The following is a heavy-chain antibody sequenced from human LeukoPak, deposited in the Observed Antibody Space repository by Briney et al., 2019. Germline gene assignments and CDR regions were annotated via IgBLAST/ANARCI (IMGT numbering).Heavy chain of an antibody. Sequence: SETLSLTCTVSGDSISNYYWTWIRQTPGKRLEWIGNLYHSGAADYNPSLKTRVTTSVDTSKDQFSLSLRSSTAADTAVYFCARLGKTYYMDVWGTGTTVTVSS. V-gene: IGHV4-59*08. J-gene: IGHJ6*03. CDR1: GDSISNYY. CDR3: ARLGKTYYMDV. D-gene: IGHD1/OR15-1a*01. CDR2: LYHSGAA.